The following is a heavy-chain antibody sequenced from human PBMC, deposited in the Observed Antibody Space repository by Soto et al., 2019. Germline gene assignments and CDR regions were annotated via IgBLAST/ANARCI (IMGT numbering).Heavy chain of an antibody. CDR3: ARGTLYSSILPFDY. D-gene: IGHD6-13*01. J-gene: IGHJ4*02. CDR2: INPNSGGT. Sequence: ASVKVSCKASGYTFTGYYMHWVRQAPGQGLEWMGWINPNSGGTNYAQKFQGRVTMTRDTSISTAYMELSRLRSDDTAVYYCARGTLYSSILPFDYWGQGTLVTSPQ. V-gene: IGHV1-2*02. CDR1: GYTFTGYY.